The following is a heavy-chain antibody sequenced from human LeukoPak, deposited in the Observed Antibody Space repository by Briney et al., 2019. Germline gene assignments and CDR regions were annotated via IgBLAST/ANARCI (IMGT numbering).Heavy chain of an antibody. CDR2: ISTTGSSI. Sequence: GGSLRLSCAASGFTFSSYEMNWVRQAPGKGLEWVSYISTTGSSIYYADSVKGRFTISRDNVKNLLYLQMNSLRAEDTAVYYCARAGSGRSPDWFDPWGQGTLVTVSS. J-gene: IGHJ5*02. CDR3: ARAGSGRSPDWFDP. V-gene: IGHV3-48*03. D-gene: IGHD1-26*01. CDR1: GFTFSSYE.